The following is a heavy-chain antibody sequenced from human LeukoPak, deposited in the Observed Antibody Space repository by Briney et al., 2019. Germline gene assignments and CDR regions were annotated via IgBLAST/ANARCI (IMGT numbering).Heavy chain of an antibody. J-gene: IGHJ4*02. Sequence: AGGSLRLPCAASGFTFSSYAMSWVRQAPGKGLEWVSAISGSGGSTYYADSVKGRFTISRDNSKNTLYLQMNSLRAEDTAVYYCAKGAAGGPLYFDYWGQGTLVTVSS. CDR3: AKGAAGGPLYFDY. CDR2: ISGSGGST. V-gene: IGHV3-23*01. CDR1: GFTFSSYA. D-gene: IGHD3-16*01.